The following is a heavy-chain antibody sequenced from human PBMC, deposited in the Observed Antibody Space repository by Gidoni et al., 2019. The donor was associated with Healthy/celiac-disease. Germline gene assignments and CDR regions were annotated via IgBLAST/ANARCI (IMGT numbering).Heavy chain of an antibody. V-gene: IGHV3-21*01. CDR3: ARLEWELLSRFDY. CDR1: GFTFSSYS. CDR2: ISSSSSYI. J-gene: IGHJ4*02. Sequence: EVQLVESGGGLVKPGGSLRLSCAASGFTFSSYSMNWVRQAPGKGLEWVSSISSSSSYIYYADSVKGRFTISRDNAKNSLYLQMNSLRAEDTAVYYCARLEWELLSRFDYWGQGTLVTVSS. D-gene: IGHD1-26*01.